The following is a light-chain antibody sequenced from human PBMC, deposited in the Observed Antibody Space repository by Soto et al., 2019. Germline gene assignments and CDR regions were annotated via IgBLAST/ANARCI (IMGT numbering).Light chain of an antibody. J-gene: IGKJ1*01. V-gene: IGKV3-11*01. CDR1: QSVNSY. CDR3: QQRSSWPQT. Sequence: EIVLTQSPATLSLSPGERATLSCRASQSVNSYLAWYQQKPGQAPRLLIYDASNRATGIPARFSGSGSGTDFTLTISSLEPEDFAVYYCQQRSSWPQTFGQGTKVDIK. CDR2: DAS.